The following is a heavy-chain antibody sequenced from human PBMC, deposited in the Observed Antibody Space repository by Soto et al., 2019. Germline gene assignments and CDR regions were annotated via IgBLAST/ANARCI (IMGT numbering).Heavy chain of an antibody. CDR1: GGSISSNYW. CDR2: IYHSGST. Sequence: QVQLQGSGPGLVKPSGTLSLTCAVSGGSISSNYWWSWVRQPPGKGLEWIGEIYHSGSTNYNPSLKSRVTISVDKSKNQFSLKLSSVTAADTAVYYCARVSGSYYYGMDVWGQGTTVTVSS. V-gene: IGHV4-4*02. J-gene: IGHJ6*02. D-gene: IGHD1-26*01. CDR3: ARVSGSYYYGMDV.